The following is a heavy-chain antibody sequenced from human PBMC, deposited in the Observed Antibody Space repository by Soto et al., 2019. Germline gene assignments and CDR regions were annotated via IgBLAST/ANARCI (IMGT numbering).Heavy chain of an antibody. CDR2: IYHSGST. J-gene: IGHJ2*01. D-gene: IGHD4-17*01. V-gene: IGHV4-30-2*01. CDR3: ARGPNDYGDPSWWYFDL. Sequence: QLQLQESGTGLVKPSQTLSLTCAVSGGSISSGGYSWSWIRQPPGKGLEWIGYIYHSGSTYYNPSLKSRVTISVDRSKNQFSLKLSSVTAADTAVYYCARGPNDYGDPSWWYFDLWGRGTLVTVSS. CDR1: GGSISSGGYS.